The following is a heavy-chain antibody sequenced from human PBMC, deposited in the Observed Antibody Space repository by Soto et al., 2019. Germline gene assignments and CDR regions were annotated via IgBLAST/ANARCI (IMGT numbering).Heavy chain of an antibody. J-gene: IGHJ4*02. CDR1: GFTFSFCA. Sequence: EVQLLESGGALVQPGESLRLSCAASGFTFSFCAMSWVRQAPGKGLEWVSSMRGSIGDTYYADSVKGRFTISRDNSKNTLYLQMNSLRVEDTALYYCVKGHSDSYYYFDYWGQGALVTVSS. D-gene: IGHD3-22*01. CDR3: VKGHSDSYYYFDY. V-gene: IGHV3-23*01. CDR2: MRGSIGDT.